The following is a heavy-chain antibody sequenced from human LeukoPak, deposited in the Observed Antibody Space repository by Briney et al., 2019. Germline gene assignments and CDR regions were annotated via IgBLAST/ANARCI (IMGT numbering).Heavy chain of an antibody. V-gene: IGHV3-21*05. D-gene: IGHD3-10*01. J-gene: IGHJ4*02. CDR2: ISSSGSYI. CDR1: GFTFSSYE. CDR3: AGSATMVRGVREFGY. Sequence: PGGSLRLSCAASGFTFSSYEMNWVRQAPGKGLEWVSYISSSGSYIYYADSVKGRFTISRDNAKNSLYLQMNSLRAEDTAVYYCAGSATMVRGVREFGYWGQGTLVTVSS.